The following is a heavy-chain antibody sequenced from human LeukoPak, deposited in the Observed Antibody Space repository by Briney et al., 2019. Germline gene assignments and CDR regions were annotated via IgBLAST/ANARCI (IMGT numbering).Heavy chain of an antibody. CDR1: GFTFSSYS. V-gene: IGHV3-21*01. Sequence: GGSLRLSCAASGFTFSSYSMNWVRQAPGKGLEWVSSISSSSSYIYYADSVKGRFAISRDNAKNSLYLQMNSLRAEDTAVYYCARGGSVWFGELLPPPDYWGQGTLVTVSS. D-gene: IGHD3-10*01. J-gene: IGHJ4*02. CDR3: ARGGSVWFGELLPPPDY. CDR2: ISSSSSYI.